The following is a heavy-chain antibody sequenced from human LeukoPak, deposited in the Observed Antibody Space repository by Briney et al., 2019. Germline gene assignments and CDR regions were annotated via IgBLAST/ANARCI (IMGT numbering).Heavy chain of an antibody. CDR1: GGSISNYY. V-gene: IGHV4-59*08. Sequence: PSETLSLTCTVSGGSISNYYRTWIRQPPGKGLEWIGYIYYSGSTNYNPSLKSRVTISVDTSKNQFSLKLSSVTAADTAVYYCARLAYGDYVGDYFDYWGQGTLVTVSS. CDR3: ARLAYGDYVGDYFDY. CDR2: IYYSGST. D-gene: IGHD4-17*01. J-gene: IGHJ4*02.